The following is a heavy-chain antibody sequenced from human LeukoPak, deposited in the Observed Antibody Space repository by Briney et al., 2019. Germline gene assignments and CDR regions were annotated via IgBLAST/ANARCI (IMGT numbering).Heavy chain of an antibody. D-gene: IGHD1-26*01. CDR2: ISSNGGST. CDR3: ARDRGSYTLEY. Sequence: GGSLRLSCAASGFTFSSYIMYWVRQAPGKGLEYVSSISSNGGSTYYANSVKGRFTISRDNSKNTLYLQMNSLRAEDTAVYYCARDRGSYTLEYWGQGTLVTVSS. V-gene: IGHV3-64*01. J-gene: IGHJ4*02. CDR1: GFTFSSYI.